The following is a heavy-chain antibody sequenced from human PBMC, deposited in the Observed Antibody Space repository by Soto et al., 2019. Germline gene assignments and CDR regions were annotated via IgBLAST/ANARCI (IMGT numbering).Heavy chain of an antibody. CDR2: ISAYNGNT. Sequence: SVKVSCKASGYTFTSYGISWVRQAPGQGLEWMGWISAYNGNTNYAQKLQGRVTMTTDTSTSTAYMELRSLRSDDTAVYYCARDDIVVVPAAISVVYYYGMDVWGQGTTVTVSS. V-gene: IGHV1-18*01. J-gene: IGHJ6*02. CDR3: ARDDIVVVPAAISVVYYYGMDV. D-gene: IGHD2-2*02. CDR1: GYTFTSYG.